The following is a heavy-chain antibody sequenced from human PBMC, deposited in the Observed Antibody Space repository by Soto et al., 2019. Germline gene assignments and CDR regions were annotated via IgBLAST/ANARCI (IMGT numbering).Heavy chain of an antibody. CDR1: GYSIGNGYS. CDR3: ARVVTSLSGYYYSFDF. V-gene: IGHV4-38-2*01. Sequence: PSETLSLTCVVSGYSIGNGYSCGWIRQPPGMGLGWIATIHHRGSTYYNPSLKSRLLISADTSHNQFSLKLDSVTAADTALYYCARVVTSLSGYYYSFDFWGPGTLVTVSS. D-gene: IGHD3-22*01. CDR2: IHHRGST. J-gene: IGHJ4*02.